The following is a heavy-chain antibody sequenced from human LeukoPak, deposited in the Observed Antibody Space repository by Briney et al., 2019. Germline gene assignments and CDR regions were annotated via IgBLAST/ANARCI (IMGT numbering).Heavy chain of an antibody. CDR2: ISSSGSTK. J-gene: IGHJ4*02. V-gene: IGHV3-48*03. D-gene: IGHD1-26*01. CDR1: GFTFSSYE. Sequence: GGSLRLSCAASGFTFSSYEMNGVRQAPGRGLEWVSYISSSGSTKYYADSVKGRFTISRDNAKKSLYLQMNSLRAEDTTVYYCASQSGSHLTDYWGQGAQVTVSS. CDR3: ASQSGSHLTDY.